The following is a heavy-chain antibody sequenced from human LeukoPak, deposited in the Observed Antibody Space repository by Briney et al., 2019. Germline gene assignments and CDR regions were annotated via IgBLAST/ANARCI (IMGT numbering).Heavy chain of an antibody. Sequence: PSETLSLTCTVSGGSISSSSYYWGWIRQPPGKGLEWIGSIYYSGSTYYNPSLKSRVTISVDTSKNQFSLKLSSVTAADTAVYYCARGTRRDGFFDYWGQGTLVTVSS. D-gene: IGHD5-24*01. CDR1: GGSISSSSYY. CDR2: IYYSGST. V-gene: IGHV4-39*07. CDR3: ARGTRRDGFFDY. J-gene: IGHJ4*02.